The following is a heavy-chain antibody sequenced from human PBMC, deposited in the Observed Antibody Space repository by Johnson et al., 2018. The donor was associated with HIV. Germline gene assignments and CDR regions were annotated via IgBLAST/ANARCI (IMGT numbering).Heavy chain of an antibody. J-gene: IGHJ3*02. CDR2: ISYDGSNK. D-gene: IGHD6-6*01. CDR3: ARVYSSSSAHAFDI. CDR1: GFTFSSYA. Sequence: QVQLVESGGGVVQPGRSLRLSCAASGFTFSSYAMHWVRQAPAKGLEWVAVISYDGSNKYYADSVKGRFTISRDNSKNALYLQMNSLRAEDTAVYYCARVYSSSSAHAFDIWGQGTMVTVSS. V-gene: IGHV3-30*14.